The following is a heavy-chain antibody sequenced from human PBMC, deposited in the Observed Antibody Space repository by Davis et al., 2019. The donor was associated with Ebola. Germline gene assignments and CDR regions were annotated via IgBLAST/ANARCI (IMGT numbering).Heavy chain of an antibody. Sequence: GGSLRLSCAASGFTFSSYAMSWVRQAPGKGLEWVSAISGSGGSTHYTDSVKGRFTISRDNSKKTLYLQMNSLRAEDTAVYYCAKSGLSFGVVKYHYGMDVWGKGTTVTVSS. CDR3: AKSGLSFGVVKYHYGMDV. CDR1: GFTFSSYA. CDR2: ISGSGGST. D-gene: IGHD3-3*01. V-gene: IGHV3-23*01. J-gene: IGHJ6*04.